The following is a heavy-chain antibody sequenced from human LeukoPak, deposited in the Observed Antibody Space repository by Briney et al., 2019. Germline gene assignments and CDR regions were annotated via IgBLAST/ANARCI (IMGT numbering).Heavy chain of an antibody. Sequence: HAGGSLRLSCAASGFTFSSYSMNWVRQAPGKGLEWVSYISGSSSTRYYADSVKGRFTISRDNAKNSLYLQMNSLRAEDTSVYYCARHGDYGAFDIWGQGTMVTVSS. CDR2: ISGSSSTR. CDR3: ARHGDYGAFDI. D-gene: IGHD4-17*01. J-gene: IGHJ3*02. V-gene: IGHV3-48*01. CDR1: GFTFSSYS.